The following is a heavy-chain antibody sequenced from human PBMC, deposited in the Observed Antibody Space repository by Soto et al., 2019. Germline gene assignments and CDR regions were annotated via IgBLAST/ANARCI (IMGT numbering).Heavy chain of an antibody. D-gene: IGHD3-22*01. CDR1: GFTFGDYA. CDR3: TSNYYDSSRYDTWSDP. V-gene: IGHV3-49*05. J-gene: IGHJ5*02. CDR2: IRSKAYGGTT. Sequence: KPGGSLRLSCTASGFTFGDYAMSWFRQAPGKGLEWVGFIRSKAYGGTTEYAASVKGRFTISRDDSKSIAYLQMNSLKTEDTAVYYCTSNYYDSSRYDTWSDPWGQGTLVTVSS.